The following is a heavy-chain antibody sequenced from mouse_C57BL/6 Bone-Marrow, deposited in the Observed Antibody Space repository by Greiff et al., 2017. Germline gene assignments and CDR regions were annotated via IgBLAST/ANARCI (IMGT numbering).Heavy chain of an antibody. Sequence: QVQLKESGAELARPGASVKLSCKASGYTFTSYGISWVKQRTGQGLEWIGEIYPRSGNTYYNEKFKGKATLTADKSSSTAYMELRSLTSEDSAVYFCARSAPQGAMDYWGQGTSVTVSS. CDR3: ARSAPQGAMDY. V-gene: IGHV1-81*01. CDR2: IYPRSGNT. J-gene: IGHJ4*01. CDR1: GYTFTSYG.